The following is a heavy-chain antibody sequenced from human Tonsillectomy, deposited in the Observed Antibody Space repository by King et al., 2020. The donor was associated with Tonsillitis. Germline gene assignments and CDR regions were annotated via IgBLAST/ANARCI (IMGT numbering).Heavy chain of an antibody. J-gene: IGHJ3*02. D-gene: IGHD2-2*01. V-gene: IGHV3-30-3*01. CDR3: ARGYCSSTSCFSAFDI. CDR2: ISYDGSNK. CDR1: GFTFSSYG. Sequence: HVQLVESGGGVVQPGRSLRLSWVASGFTFSSYGMHWVRQAPGKGLEWGAVISYDGSNKYYAYSVKGRFTISSDNSKNTLYLQMNILRAEDTAVYYCARGYCSSTSCFSAFDIWGQGTMVTVSS.